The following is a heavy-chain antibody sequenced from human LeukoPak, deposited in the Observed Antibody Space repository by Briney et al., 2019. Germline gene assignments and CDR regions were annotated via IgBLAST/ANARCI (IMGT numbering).Heavy chain of an antibody. CDR1: GYIFTGYY. Sequence: ASVTVSCKASGYIFTGYYMYWVRQAPGQGLEWMGRINPNSGGTNHAQKFQGRVTMTRDTSISTAYMELSRLRSDDTADYYCARVRGSGIYGMDVWGQGTTVTVSS. CDR2: INPNSGGT. V-gene: IGHV1-2*06. J-gene: IGHJ6*02. CDR3: ARVRGSGIYGMDV. D-gene: IGHD3-10*01.